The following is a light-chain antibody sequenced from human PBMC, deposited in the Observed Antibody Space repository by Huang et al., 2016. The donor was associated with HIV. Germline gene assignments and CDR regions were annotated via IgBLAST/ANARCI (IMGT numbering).Light chain of an antibody. Sequence: EIVMTQSPVTLSVSPGERATLSCWASPSVSSNLAWYQQKHGQAPRLLIYGASTRATGVPARCRGSGSGTEFTLTSSSLQSEDFARDYCQQYNNWPPITFGQGTRLEIK. CDR3: QQYNNWPPIT. J-gene: IGKJ5*01. V-gene: IGKV3-15*01. CDR2: GAS. CDR1: PSVSSN.